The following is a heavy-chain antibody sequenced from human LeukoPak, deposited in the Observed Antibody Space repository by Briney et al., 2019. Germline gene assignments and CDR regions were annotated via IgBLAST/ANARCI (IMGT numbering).Heavy chain of an antibody. D-gene: IGHD1-14*01. V-gene: IGHV3-23*01. CDR3: ARAPLPAYYYMDV. J-gene: IGHJ6*03. Sequence: GGSLRLSCAASGFTFSNYAMSWVRQAPGKGLEWLSVISGSGGNTHYADSVKGRFTISRDNSKNTLYLQMNSLRAEDTAVYYCARAPLPAYYYMDVWGKGTTVTVSS. CDR1: GFTFSNYA. CDR2: ISGSGGNT.